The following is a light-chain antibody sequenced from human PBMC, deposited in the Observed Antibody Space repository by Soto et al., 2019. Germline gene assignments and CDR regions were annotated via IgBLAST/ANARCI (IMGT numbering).Light chain of an antibody. CDR3: QHYIEWPRT. Sequence: VLTQSPVPLSLSPGQRATLFYRASQSVTTNLAWYQQRPGQAPRLLIYGISTRATGIPTRFSGSGSGTEFTLTISSLQSEDFAVYYCQHYIEWPRTFGQGTKVDI. CDR1: QSVTTN. J-gene: IGKJ1*01. V-gene: IGKV3-15*01. CDR2: GIS.